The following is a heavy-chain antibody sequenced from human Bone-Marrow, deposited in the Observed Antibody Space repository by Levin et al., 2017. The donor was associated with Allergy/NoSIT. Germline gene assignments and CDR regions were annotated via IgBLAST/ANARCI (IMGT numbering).Heavy chain of an antibody. J-gene: IGHJ3*02. CDR3: ARHNDDYGHDAFDI. CDR2: IYSGGNR. V-gene: IGHV3-53*01. Sequence: GESLKISCAASGFTVRTYYMSWVRQAPGKGLEWVSVIYSGGNRYYADSVKGRFTLSRDNSKNTLYLQMNSLGAEDTAVYYCARHNDDYGHDAFDIWGQGTMVTVSS. CDR1: GFTVRTYY. D-gene: IGHD4-17*01.